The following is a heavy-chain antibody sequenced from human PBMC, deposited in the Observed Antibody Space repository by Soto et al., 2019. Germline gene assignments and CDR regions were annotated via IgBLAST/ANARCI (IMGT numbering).Heavy chain of an antibody. D-gene: IGHD2-2*01. J-gene: IGHJ4*02. CDR1: GYTFTSHG. V-gene: IGHV1-18*01. Sequence: GASVKFSCKASGYTFTSHGISWVRQAPRQVPECIVWVSTYNGNTNYXXKFQVRVXXTTDTSTSTAXMELRXLRSDDTAVYYCARSCPGTSCYLIYWVQGTLVTVSS. CDR3: ARSCPGTSCYLIY. CDR2: VSTYNGNT.